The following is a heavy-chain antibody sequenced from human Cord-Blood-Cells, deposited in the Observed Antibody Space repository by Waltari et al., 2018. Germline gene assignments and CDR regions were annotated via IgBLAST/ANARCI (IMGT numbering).Heavy chain of an antibody. J-gene: IGHJ4*02. Sequence: VPLVHYGAEVKKSGSWVTVACEASGGAYIASAISWVRQAPGQGLEWMGGIIPIFGTANYAQKFQGRVTITADESTSTAYMERSSLRSEDTAVYYCAIFEGFDYWGQGTLVTVSS. V-gene: IGHV1-69*01. CDR2: IIPIFGTA. CDR1: GGAYIASA. D-gene: IGHD3-3*01. CDR3: AIFEGFDY.